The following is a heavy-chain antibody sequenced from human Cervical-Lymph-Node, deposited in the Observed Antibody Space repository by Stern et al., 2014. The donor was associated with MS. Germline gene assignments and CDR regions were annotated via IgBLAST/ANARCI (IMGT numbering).Heavy chain of an antibody. J-gene: IGHJ2*01. CDR3: ARGYSSGWYTSGYFDL. CDR1: GYTFTSYA. Sequence: VQLLESGSELKKPGASVNVSCKASGYTFTSYAINWVRQAPGQGLEWMGWIHTSTGDPTYAQGFTGRFVFSLDTSVSTAYLQISRLKAEDTAVYYCARGYSSGWYTSGYFDLWGRGTLVTVSS. V-gene: IGHV7-4-1*02. CDR2: IHTSTGDP. D-gene: IGHD6-19*01.